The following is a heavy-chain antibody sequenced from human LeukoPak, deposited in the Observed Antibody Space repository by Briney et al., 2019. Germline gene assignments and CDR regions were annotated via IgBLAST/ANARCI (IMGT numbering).Heavy chain of an antibody. D-gene: IGHD6-19*01. CDR1: GFTFSSYA. V-gene: IGHV3-30*04. CDR2: ISYDGGNK. Sequence: GGSPRLSSAASGFTFSSYAMQGVRQAPGKGLEWVAVISYDGGNKYYTDSVKGRFTISRDNSKNTLYLQMNSLRAEDTAVYYCARPTYSSGWYLSGGWTWGQGTLVTVTS. J-gene: IGHJ5*02. CDR3: ARPTYSSGWYLSGGWT.